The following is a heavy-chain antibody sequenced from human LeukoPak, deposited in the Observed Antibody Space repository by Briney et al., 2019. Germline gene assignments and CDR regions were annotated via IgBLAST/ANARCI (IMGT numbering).Heavy chain of an antibody. J-gene: IGHJ4*02. V-gene: IGHV1-8*01. CDR2: MNPNSGNT. CDR3: ARGRAIFGVAVYYFDY. D-gene: IGHD3-3*01. CDR1: GYTFTSYD. Sequence: ASVTVSCKASGYTFTSYDINWVRQATGQGLEWMGWMNPNSGNTGYAQKFQGRVTMTRNTSISTAYMELSSLRSEDTAVYYCARGRAIFGVAVYYFDYWGQGTLVTVSS.